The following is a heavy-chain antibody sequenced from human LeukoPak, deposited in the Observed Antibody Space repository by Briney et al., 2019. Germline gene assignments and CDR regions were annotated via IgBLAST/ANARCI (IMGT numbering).Heavy chain of an antibody. D-gene: IGHD5-18*01. CDR3: ARDYSYGFLN. CDR2: ISCSSRPI. V-gene: IGHV3-48*01. Sequence: EWVSYISCSSRPIYYADSVKGRFTISRDNAKNSLYLQMNSLRAEDTAVYHCARDYSYGFLNWGQGTLVTVSS. J-gene: IGHJ4*02.